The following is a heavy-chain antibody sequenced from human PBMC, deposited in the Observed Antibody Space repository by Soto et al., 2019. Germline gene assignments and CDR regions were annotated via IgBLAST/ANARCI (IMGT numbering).Heavy chain of an antibody. V-gene: IGHV5-51*01. CDR3: ARHYSSSSVGYYYGMDV. CDR2: IYPGDSDT. Sequence: GESLKISCKGSGYSFTSYWIGWVRQMPGKGLEWMGIIYPGDSDTRYSPSFQGQVTISADKSISTAYLQWSSLKASDTAMYYCARHYSSSSVGYYYGMDVWGQGTTVTVSS. D-gene: IGHD6-6*01. CDR1: GYSFTSYW. J-gene: IGHJ6*02.